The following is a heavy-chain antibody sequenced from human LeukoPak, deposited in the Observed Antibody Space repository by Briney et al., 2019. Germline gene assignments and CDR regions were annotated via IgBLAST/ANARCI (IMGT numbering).Heavy chain of an antibody. D-gene: IGHD2-2*01. CDR3: ARDQRRVIVVVPAASFDY. CDR2: ISSSSRHI. V-gene: IGHV3-21*01. Sequence: PGGSLRLSCAASGFTFSSYSMNWVRQAPGKGLEWLSSISSSSRHIYYTDSVKGRFSIPRDNAKNSLYLQMHSLSAADTAVYYCARDQRRVIVVVPAASFDYWGQGTLVTVSS. CDR1: GFTFSSYS. J-gene: IGHJ4*02.